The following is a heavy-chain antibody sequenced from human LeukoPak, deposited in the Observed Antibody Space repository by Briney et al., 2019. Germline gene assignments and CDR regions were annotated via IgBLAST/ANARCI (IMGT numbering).Heavy chain of an antibody. CDR2: ISYHGSNR. D-gene: IGHD2-2*01. Sequence: GGSLRLSCAASGFTFSSYGMHWVCQAPGKGLEWVAVISYHGSNRKYSDSVDGRFTISRDNSKNTLYLQMNSLRPEDTAVYYCAKDSHSAAIQRMDVWGQGTTVTVS. CDR3: AKDSHSAAIQRMDV. V-gene: IGHV3-30*18. J-gene: IGHJ6*02. CDR1: GFTFSSYG.